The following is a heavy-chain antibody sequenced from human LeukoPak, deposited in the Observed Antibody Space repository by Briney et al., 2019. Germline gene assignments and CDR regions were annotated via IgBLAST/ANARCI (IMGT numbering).Heavy chain of an antibody. CDR3: ARLDPDAGQGY. J-gene: IGHJ4*02. CDR2: IHYSGTT. CDR1: GGSISGSSYS. V-gene: IGHV4-39*01. D-gene: IGHD3/OR15-3a*01. Sequence: SETLSLTCTASGGSISGSSYSWGWIRQPPGKGLEWIGNIHYSGTTYYNPSLRSRVIISVDTSKNEFSLILTSMTAADTAVYYCARLDPDAGQGYWDQGTLVTVSS.